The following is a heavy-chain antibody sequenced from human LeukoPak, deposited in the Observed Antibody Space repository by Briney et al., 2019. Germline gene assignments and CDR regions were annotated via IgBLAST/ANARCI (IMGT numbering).Heavy chain of an antibody. CDR2: ISRSTST. D-gene: IGHD1-26*01. J-gene: IGHJ4*02. V-gene: IGHV3-11*03. Sequence: PGRSLRLSCAASGFTFSDYYMSWIRQAPGKGLEWNLYISRSTSTTNADSGKGRFTLYRGNATNSIYLQMNGLRAEDTALYDCTRISGSYVFAYGGRGTLVTVSS. CDR1: GFTFSDYY. CDR3: TRISGSYVFAY.